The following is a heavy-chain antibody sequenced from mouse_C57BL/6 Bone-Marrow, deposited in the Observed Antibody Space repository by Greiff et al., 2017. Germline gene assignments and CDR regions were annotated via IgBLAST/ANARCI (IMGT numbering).Heavy chain of an antibody. V-gene: IGHV14-4*01. CDR1: GFNIKDDY. CDR2: LDPENGDT. Sequence: VQLQQSGAELVRPGASVKLSCTASGFNIKDDYMHWVKQRPEQGLEWIGWLDPENGDTEYASKFQGKATITADTSSNTAYLQLSSLTSEDTAVYYCTTGYDGDPFDYWGQGTTLTVSS. J-gene: IGHJ2*01. CDR3: TTGYDGDPFDY. D-gene: IGHD2-3*01.